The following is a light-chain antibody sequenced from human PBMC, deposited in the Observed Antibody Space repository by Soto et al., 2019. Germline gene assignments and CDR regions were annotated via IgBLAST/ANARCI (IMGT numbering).Light chain of an antibody. CDR3: LQDFNYPLT. V-gene: IGKV3-11*01. J-gene: IGKJ4*01. Sequence: EIVLTQSPGTLSLSPGERATLSCRASQSVSSNLAWYQQKPGQAPRLLIYDTSNRATGIPARFSGSGSGTDFTLTISSLEPEDSATYYCLQDFNYPLTFGGGTKVDIK. CDR1: QSVSSN. CDR2: DTS.